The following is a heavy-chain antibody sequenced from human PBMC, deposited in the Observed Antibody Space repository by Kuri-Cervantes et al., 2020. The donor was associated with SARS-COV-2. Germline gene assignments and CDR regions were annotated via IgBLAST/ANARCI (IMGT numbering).Heavy chain of an antibody. J-gene: IGHJ4*02. CDR2: IIPIFGTA. Sequence: SVKVSCKASGGTFSSYAISWVRQAPGQGLEWMGGIIPIFGTANYAQKFQGRVTITADKSTSTAYMELSSLRSEDTAVYYCAGKKYYYDSSGYYNYWGQGTLVTVSS. CDR1: GGTFSSYA. D-gene: IGHD3-22*01. CDR3: AGKKYYYDSSGYYNY. V-gene: IGHV1-69*06.